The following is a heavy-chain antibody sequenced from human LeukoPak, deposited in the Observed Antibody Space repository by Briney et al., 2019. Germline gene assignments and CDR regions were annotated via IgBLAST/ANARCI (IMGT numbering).Heavy chain of an antibody. Sequence: YPGGSLRLSCAASGFTVSSNYMSWVRQAPGKGLEWVSVIYSGGSTYYADSVKGRFTISRDNSKNTLYLQMNSLRAEDTAVYYCARYKKDYFDYWGQGTLVTVSS. CDR3: ARYKKDYFDY. CDR2: IYSGGST. CDR1: GFTVSSNY. D-gene: IGHD1-1*01. V-gene: IGHV3-53*01. J-gene: IGHJ4*02.